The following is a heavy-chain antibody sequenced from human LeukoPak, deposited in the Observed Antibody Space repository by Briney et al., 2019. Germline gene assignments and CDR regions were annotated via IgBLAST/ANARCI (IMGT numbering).Heavy chain of an antibody. D-gene: IGHD6-13*01. CDR2: ICVYQGNT. V-gene: IGHV1-18*01. Sequence: SVKVSCKASGYTFSSYGFNWVRQAPRQGLEGMGWICVYQGNTNHAQKFQGRLTMTTDTSTNMAHMELRSLRSDDTAVYYCAGGSLGPDDLDIWGPGTMVTV. CDR3: AGGSLGPDDLDI. J-gene: IGHJ3*02. CDR1: GYTFSSYG.